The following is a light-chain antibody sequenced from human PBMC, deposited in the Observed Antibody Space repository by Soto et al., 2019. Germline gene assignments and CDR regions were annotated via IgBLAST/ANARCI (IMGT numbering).Light chain of an antibody. CDR2: DAS. V-gene: IGKV1-5*01. CDR1: QSISSW. Sequence: DIQMTQSPSTLSASVGDRVTITCRASQSISSWLAWYQQKPGKAPKLLIYDASSLESGVTSRFSGSGSGTEFTLTISSLQPDDFATYYCQQYNSHLWTFGQGTKV. CDR3: QQYNSHLWT. J-gene: IGKJ1*01.